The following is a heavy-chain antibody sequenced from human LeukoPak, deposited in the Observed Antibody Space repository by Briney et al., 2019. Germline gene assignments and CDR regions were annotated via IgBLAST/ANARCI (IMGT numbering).Heavy chain of an antibody. CDR1: GYSFTSYW. J-gene: IGHJ3*02. D-gene: IGHD3-22*01. CDR3: ARRKYYYDSSGPHPGAFDI. CDR2: IYPGDSDT. V-gene: IGHV5-51*01. Sequence: GESLKISCKGSGYSFTSYWIGWVRQMPGKGLKWMGIIYPGDSDTRYSPSFQGQVTISADKSISTAYLQWSSLKASDTAMYYCARRKYYYDSSGPHPGAFDIWGQGTMVTVSS.